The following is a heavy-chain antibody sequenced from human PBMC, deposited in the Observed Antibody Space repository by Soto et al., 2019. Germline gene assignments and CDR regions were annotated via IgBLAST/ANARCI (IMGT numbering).Heavy chain of an antibody. CDR1: GFTFSSYS. CDR2: ISPYDGSNK. J-gene: IGHJ3*02. CDR3: ARYIVVVTATYAFDI. Sequence: GGSLRLSCAASGFTFSSYSMNWVRQAPGKGLEWVAVISPYDGSNKYYADSVKGRFTISRDNSKNTLYLQMNSLRAEDTAVYYCARYIVVVTATYAFDIWGQGTMVTVSS. V-gene: IGHV3-30*03. D-gene: IGHD2-21*02.